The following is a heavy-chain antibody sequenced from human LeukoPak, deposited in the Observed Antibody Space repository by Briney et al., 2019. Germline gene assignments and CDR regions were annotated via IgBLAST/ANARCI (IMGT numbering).Heavy chain of an antibody. Sequence: MTSETLSLTCTVSGGSISRSGYYWTWFRQPPGKGLEWIGYVYYNGDTYYNPSLNSRLTISLDTPRNQSSLKLSSVTAADSAVYYCTGAPNNHYFDYWGQGTLVTVSS. CDR3: TGAPNNHYFDY. CDR2: VYYNGDT. V-gene: IGHV4-30-4*08. CDR1: GGSISRSGYY. D-gene: IGHD1/OR15-1a*01. J-gene: IGHJ4*02.